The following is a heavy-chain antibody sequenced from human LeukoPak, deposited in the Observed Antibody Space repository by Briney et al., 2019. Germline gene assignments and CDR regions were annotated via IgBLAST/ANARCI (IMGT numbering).Heavy chain of an antibody. V-gene: IGHV3-64*01. D-gene: IGHD3-22*01. CDR2: ISSNGGST. CDR1: GFTFSSYA. Sequence: PGGSLRLSCAASGFTFSSYAMHWVRQAPGKGLEYFSAISSNGGSTYHANSVKGRFTISRDNSKNTLYLQLGSLRAEDMAVYYCARTTYYYDSSVRDVSGYYYMDVWGKGTTVTVSS. CDR3: ARTTYYYDSSVRDVSGYYYMDV. J-gene: IGHJ6*03.